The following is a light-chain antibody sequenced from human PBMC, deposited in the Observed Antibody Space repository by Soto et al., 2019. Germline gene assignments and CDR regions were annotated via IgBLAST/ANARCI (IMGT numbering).Light chain of an antibody. J-gene: IGKJ4*01. CDR3: QQANTFALT. Sequence: DIKMNQSPSSVSASVGDRVTITCRASQGINKWLAWYQQKPGTAPKLLIYSASSLQSGVPSRFSGSGSGTDFTLTISSLQPEDFATYYCQQANTFALTFGGGTKVDIK. CDR2: SAS. V-gene: IGKV1-12*01. CDR1: QGINKW.